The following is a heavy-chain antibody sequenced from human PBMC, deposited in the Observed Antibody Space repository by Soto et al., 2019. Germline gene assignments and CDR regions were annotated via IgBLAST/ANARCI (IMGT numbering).Heavy chain of an antibody. V-gene: IGHV3-21*06. D-gene: IGHD3-16*01. J-gene: IGHJ4*02. CDR1: GFTFGSFT. Sequence: EVHLVEAGGGLVKPGESLTLSCAASGFTFGSFTLNWVRQAPGKGLEWVSSISSSSAYIYYAESVKGRFTISRDNARSTLYLQMNRLRHDDTAVYFCARDGLTFGGDWGQGTLVAVSS. CDR3: ARDGLTFGGD. CDR2: ISSSSAYI.